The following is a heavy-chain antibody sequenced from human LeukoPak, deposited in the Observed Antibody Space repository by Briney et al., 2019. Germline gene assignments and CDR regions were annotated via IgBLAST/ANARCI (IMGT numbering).Heavy chain of an antibody. CDR2: INPSAGST. J-gene: IGHJ4*02. CDR1: GYTFTRYY. D-gene: IGHD1-26*01. Sequence: ASVTVSCTSSGYTFTRYYLHWVRQAPGRGLEWMGIINPSAGSTSFAQNFQGRVTMTRDTSTSTVYMELSSLRSEDTAVYYCARKGVGALMLDYWGQGTLVTVSS. CDR3: ARKGVGALMLDY. V-gene: IGHV1-46*01.